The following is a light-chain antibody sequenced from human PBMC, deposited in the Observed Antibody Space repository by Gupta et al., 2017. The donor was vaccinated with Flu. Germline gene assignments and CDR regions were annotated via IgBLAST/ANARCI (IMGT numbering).Light chain of an antibody. CDR1: QRISSY. CDR3: QQSSSTLFT. Sequence: GDRVTITCRASQRISSYLNWYQQKPGKAPKLLIYAASSLQSGVPSRFSGSGSGTDFTLTINSLQPEDFAIYFCQQSSSTLFTFGGGTKVEIK. CDR2: AAS. J-gene: IGKJ4*01. V-gene: IGKV1-39*01.